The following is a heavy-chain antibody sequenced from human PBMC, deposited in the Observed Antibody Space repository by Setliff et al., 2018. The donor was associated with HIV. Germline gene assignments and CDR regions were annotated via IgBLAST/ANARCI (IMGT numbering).Heavy chain of an antibody. CDR2: IIPILGVA. J-gene: IGHJ5*02. CDR3: ARGPEEGDCSGGSCYGNFDP. Sequence: ASVKVSCKASGGTFNTYVISWLRPAPGQGLEWMGGIIPILGVANYAQKFQGRLTITADKSTNTAYMELSSLKSDDTAVYYCARGPEEGDCSGGSCYGNFDPWGQGTLVTVSS. CDR1: GGTFNTYV. V-gene: IGHV1-69*10. D-gene: IGHD2-15*01.